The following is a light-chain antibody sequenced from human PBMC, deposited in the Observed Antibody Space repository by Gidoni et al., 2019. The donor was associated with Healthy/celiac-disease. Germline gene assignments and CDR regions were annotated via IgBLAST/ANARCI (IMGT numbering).Light chain of an antibody. CDR2: LGS. J-gene: IGKJ2*01. CDR1: QSLLHSNGYTY. V-gene: IGKV2-28*01. CDR3: MQALQTPYT. Sequence: DIVMTQSQLSLPVTPGEPASISCRSSQSLLHSNGYTYLDWYLQKPGQSPQLLIYLGSNRASGVPDRFRGSGSGTEFTLKISRVEAEDVGVYYCMQALQTPYTFGQGTKLEIK.